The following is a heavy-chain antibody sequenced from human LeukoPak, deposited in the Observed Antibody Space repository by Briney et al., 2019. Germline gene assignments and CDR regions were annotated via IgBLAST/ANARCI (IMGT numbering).Heavy chain of an antibody. D-gene: IGHD3-22*01. V-gene: IGHV4-59*01. CDR1: GGSISSYY. Sequence: SETLSLXCTVSGGSISSYYWSWIRQPPGKGLEWIGYIYYSGSTNYNPSLKSRVTISVDTSKNQFSLKLSSVTAADTAVYYCARFVRRVSSSGYYLFDYWGQGTLVTVSS. CDR2: IYYSGST. CDR3: ARFVRRVSSSGYYLFDY. J-gene: IGHJ4*02.